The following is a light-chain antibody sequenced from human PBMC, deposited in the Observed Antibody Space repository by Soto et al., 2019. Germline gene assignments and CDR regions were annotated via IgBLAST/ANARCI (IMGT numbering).Light chain of an antibody. J-gene: IGLJ3*02. V-gene: IGLV2-8*01. CDR3: SSYADNNSVL. CDR2: EVF. CDR1: SSDVGGYNY. Sequence: QSVLTQPPSASGSPGQSLTISCTGTSSDVGGYNYVSWYHQHPGKAPKLIIYEVFKWPSGVPDRFSGSKSGNTASLTVSGLQAEDEADYYCSSYADNNSVLFGGGTKLTVL.